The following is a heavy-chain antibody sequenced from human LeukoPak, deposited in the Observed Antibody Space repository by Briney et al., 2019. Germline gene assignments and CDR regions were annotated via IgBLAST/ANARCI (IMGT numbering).Heavy chain of an antibody. V-gene: IGHV4-30-2*01. CDR1: GGSISSGGYY. CDR2: IYHSGST. Sequence: SETLSLTCTVSGGSISSGGYYWSWIRQPPGKGLEWIGYIYHSGSTYYYPSLKSRVTISVDRSKNQFSLKLSSVTAADTAVYYCASMVRGVISEWGQGTLVTVSS. D-gene: IGHD3-10*01. CDR3: ASMVRGVISE. J-gene: IGHJ4*02.